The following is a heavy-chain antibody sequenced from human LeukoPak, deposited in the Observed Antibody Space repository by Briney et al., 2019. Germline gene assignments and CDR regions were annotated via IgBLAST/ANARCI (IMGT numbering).Heavy chain of an antibody. CDR3: ARSIVGATAYNWFDP. Sequence: SETLSLTCTVSGGSISSYYWSWIRQPPGKGLEWIGYIYYSGSTYYNPSLKSRVTISVDTSKNQFSLKLSSVTAADTAVYYCARSIVGATAYNWFDPWGQGTLVTVSS. D-gene: IGHD1-26*01. CDR1: GGSISSYY. V-gene: IGHV4-59*12. J-gene: IGHJ5*02. CDR2: IYYSGST.